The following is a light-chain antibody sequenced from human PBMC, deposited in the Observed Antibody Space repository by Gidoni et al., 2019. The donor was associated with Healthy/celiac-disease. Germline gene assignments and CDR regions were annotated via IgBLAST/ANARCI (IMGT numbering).Light chain of an antibody. Sequence: ETVLTQSPGILSFSPGERATLSCRASQYISSSYLAWYQQKPGQAPRLLIFAASNRATGIPDRFSGRGSGTDFTLTISRLEPEDFAVYYCQQFDNSPYTFGQGTKLEIK. V-gene: IGKV3-20*01. CDR1: QYISSSY. CDR2: AAS. J-gene: IGKJ2*01. CDR3: QQFDNSPYT.